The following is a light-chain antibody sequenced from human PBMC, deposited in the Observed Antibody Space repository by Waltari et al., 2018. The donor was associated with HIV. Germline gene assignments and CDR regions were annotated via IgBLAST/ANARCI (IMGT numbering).Light chain of an antibody. CDR3: QQYNNWPPYT. CDR1: QSVSSN. CDR2: SAS. Sequence: EIVMTQSPATLSVSPGGRATLSCRASQSVSSNLAWYQQKPGQAPRLLIYSASGRATGIPARFSGSGSGTEFTLTISSLQSEDFAVYYCQQYNNWPPYTFGQGTKLEI. V-gene: IGKV3-15*01. J-gene: IGKJ2*01.